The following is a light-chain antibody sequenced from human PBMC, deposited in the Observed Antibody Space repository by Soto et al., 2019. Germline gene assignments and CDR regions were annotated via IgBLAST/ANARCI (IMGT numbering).Light chain of an antibody. CDR2: GAS. Sequence: EIVLTQSPGTLSLSPGERATLSCRASQSVSSSYLAWYQQKPGQAPRHLIYGASSRATGIPDRFSGSGSGTDFNLTISRLELEDFAVYYGQQYGSSPFTFGPGTKVVIK. CDR1: QSVSSSY. CDR3: QQYGSSPFT. J-gene: IGKJ3*01. V-gene: IGKV3-20*01.